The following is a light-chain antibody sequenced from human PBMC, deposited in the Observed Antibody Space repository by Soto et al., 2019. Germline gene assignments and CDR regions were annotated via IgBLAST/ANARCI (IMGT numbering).Light chain of an antibody. V-gene: IGKV3-15*01. CDR2: GAS. CDR1: QSFSSN. CDR3: LQYNKWPLT. Sequence: EIVMTQSPATLSVSPGERVTLSRRASQSFSSNLAWYQQKFGQTPRLLIYGASTRATGVPARFSGSGSGTEFTLTISSLQSEDFAVYYCLQYNKWPLTFGGGTKVEIK. J-gene: IGKJ4*01.